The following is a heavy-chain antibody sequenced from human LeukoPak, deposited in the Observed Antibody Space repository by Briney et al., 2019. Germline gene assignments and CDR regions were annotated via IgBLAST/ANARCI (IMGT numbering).Heavy chain of an antibody. V-gene: IGHV1-69*13. Sequence: EASVKVSCKASGGTFSSYAISWVRQAPGQGLEWRGGIIPIFGTANYAQKFQGRVAITADESASTAYMELSSLRSEDTAVYYCATEFYGSGISWFDPWGQGTLVTVSS. CDR1: GGTFSSYA. J-gene: IGHJ5*02. CDR3: ATEFYGSGISWFDP. D-gene: IGHD3-10*01. CDR2: IIPIFGTA.